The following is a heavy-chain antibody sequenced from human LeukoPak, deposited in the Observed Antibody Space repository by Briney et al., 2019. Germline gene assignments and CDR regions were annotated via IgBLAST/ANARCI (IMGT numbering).Heavy chain of an antibody. CDR1: GFTFSSYG. CDR2: ISYDGSNK. CDR3: ADPDGDY. V-gene: IGHV3-30*03. D-gene: IGHD3-10*01. Sequence: PGRSLRLSCAASGFTFSSYGMHWVRQAPGKGLEWVAVISYDGSNKYYADSVKGRFTISRDNSKNTLYLQMNSLRAEDTAVYYCADPDGDYWGQGTLVTVSS. J-gene: IGHJ4*02.